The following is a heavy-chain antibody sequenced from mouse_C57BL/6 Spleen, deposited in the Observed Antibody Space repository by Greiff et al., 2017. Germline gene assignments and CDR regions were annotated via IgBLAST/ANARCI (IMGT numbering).Heavy chain of an antibody. D-gene: IGHD2-4*01. Sequence: QVQLQQSGAELAKPGASVKLSCKASGYTFTSYWMHWVKQRPGQGLEWIGYINPSSGYTKYNQKFKDKATWTADKSSSTAYMQLSSLTYEDSAVYYCARYAYDYDPFYAIAYWGQGTSVTVSS. V-gene: IGHV1-7*01. CDR2: INPSSGYT. CDR1: GYTFTSYW. J-gene: IGHJ4*01. CDR3: ARYAYDYDPFYAIAY.